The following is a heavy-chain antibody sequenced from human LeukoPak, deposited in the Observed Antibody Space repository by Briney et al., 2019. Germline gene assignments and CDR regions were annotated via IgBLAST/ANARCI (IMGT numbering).Heavy chain of an antibody. CDR3: ARAIFGVAIGWFDP. CDR2: ISSSSSYI. J-gene: IGHJ5*02. CDR1: GFTFSSYS. D-gene: IGHD3-3*01. Sequence: GGSLRLSCAASGFTFSSYSMNWVRQAPGKGLEWVSSISSSSSYIYYADSVKGRFTISRDNAKNSLYLQMNSLRAEDTAVYYCARAIFGVAIGWFDPWGQGTLVIVSS. V-gene: IGHV3-21*01.